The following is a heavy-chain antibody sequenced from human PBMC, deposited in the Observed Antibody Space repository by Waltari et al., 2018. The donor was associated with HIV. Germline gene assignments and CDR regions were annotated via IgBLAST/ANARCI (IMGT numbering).Heavy chain of an antibody. Sequence: EVHLLESGGGSLQVGGSLRLACAASGFTISSYAMTWVRQVPGKGLEWVASISASGDNTYYETALKGRFTIYRDNAENTLSLQIDSLRADDTAVYYCAKVHRSGPHSGVGHFDFWGQGTRVIVSS. CDR3: AKVHRSGPHSGVGHFDF. J-gene: IGHJ4*02. CDR2: ISASGDNT. V-gene: IGHV3-23*01. CDR1: GFTISSYA. D-gene: IGHD2-15*01.